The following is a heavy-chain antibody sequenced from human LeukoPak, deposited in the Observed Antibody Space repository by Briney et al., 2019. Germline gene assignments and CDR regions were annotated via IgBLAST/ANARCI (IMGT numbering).Heavy chain of an antibody. V-gene: IGHV5-51*01. J-gene: IGHJ3*02. CDR1: GYSFTSYW. CDR3: ARHQDGSTFLDAFDI. Sequence: GESLKISCKGSGYSFTSYWIGWVRQMPGKSLEWMGIIYPGDSDTRYSPSFQGQVTISADKSISTAYLQWSSLKASDTAMYYCARHQDGSTFLDAFDIWGQGTMVTVSS. CDR2: IYPGDSDT. D-gene: IGHD5-24*01.